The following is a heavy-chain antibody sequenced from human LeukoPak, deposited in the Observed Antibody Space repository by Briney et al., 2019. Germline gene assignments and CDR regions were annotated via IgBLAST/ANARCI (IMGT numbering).Heavy chain of an antibody. CDR3: AEGRNLGSYFGIVP. CDR1: LFTLSDYA. V-gene: IGHV3-23*01. J-gene: IGHJ5*02. D-gene: IGHD3-10*01. Sequence: GGSLRLSRAASLFTLSDYAMSWVRQAPPRGGAWVSGICNRGVNTDNTTSLKGRFTIYRDNRKSNLHMLMTSVRVEDTATYYCAEGRNLGSYFGIVPWGQGTPVSVSS. CDR2: ICNRGVNT.